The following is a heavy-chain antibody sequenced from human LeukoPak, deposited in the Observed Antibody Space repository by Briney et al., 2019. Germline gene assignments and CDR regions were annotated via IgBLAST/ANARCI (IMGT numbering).Heavy chain of an antibody. CDR1: GGTFSSYA. CDR3: ARDLAFGGGDRSLVGDY. D-gene: IGHD2-21*02. CDR2: IIPIFGTA. Sequence: EASVKVSCKASGGTFSSYAISWVRQAPGQGLEWMGGIIPIFGTANYAQKFQGRVTITADESTSTAYMELSSLRSEDTAVYYCARDLAFGGGDRSLVGDYGGRGTLVTVPS. V-gene: IGHV1-69*13. J-gene: IGHJ4*02.